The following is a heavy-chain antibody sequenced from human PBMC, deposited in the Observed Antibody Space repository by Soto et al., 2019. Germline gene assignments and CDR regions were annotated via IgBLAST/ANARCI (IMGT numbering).Heavy chain of an antibody. CDR1: GFTFSSYA. CDR2: ISYNGGST. D-gene: IGHD2-15*01. V-gene: IGHV3-64*01. Sequence: PGGSLRLSCAASGFTFSSYAMHWVRQAPGKGLEYVSSISYNGGSTYYANSVKGRFTISRDNSKKMLYLQMGSLRAEDLAVYYCARDGCSGDGCYSHWGQGTLVTVSS. J-gene: IGHJ4*02. CDR3: ARDGCSGDGCYSH.